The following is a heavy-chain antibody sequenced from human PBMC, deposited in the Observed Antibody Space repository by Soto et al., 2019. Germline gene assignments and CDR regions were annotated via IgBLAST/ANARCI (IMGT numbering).Heavy chain of an antibody. CDR2: ISADGSGT. D-gene: IGHD3-3*01. Sequence: EVQLVESGGGLVQPGGSLTLSCAASGFTFRSYEMHWVRQPPGKGLQWISYISADGSGTYYADSERGRFTISRDNARNSRHLQMNSLRAADAAIYYYVIVLHEPLPADVLRVTKWGQGTQVTVSS. J-gene: IGHJ4*02. V-gene: IGHV3-48*03. CDR1: GFTFRSYE. CDR3: VIVLHEPLPADVLRVTK.